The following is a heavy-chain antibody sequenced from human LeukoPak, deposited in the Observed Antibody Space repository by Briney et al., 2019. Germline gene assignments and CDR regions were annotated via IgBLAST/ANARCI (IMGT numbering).Heavy chain of an antibody. J-gene: IGHJ4*02. CDR3: ARVWTIFGVVIVDY. V-gene: IGHV3-23*01. D-gene: IGHD3-3*01. CDR1: GFTFSNYA. Sequence: GGSLRLSCAASGFTFSNYAMSWVRQSPGKGLEWVSTISSSGGSTYYADSVKGRFTISRDSSKNSLYLQMNSLRAEDTAVYYCARVWTIFGVVIVDYWGQGTLVTVSS. CDR2: ISSSGGST.